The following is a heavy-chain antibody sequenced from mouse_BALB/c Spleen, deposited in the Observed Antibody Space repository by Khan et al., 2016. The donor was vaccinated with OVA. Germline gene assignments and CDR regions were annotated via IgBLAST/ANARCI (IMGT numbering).Heavy chain of an antibody. CDR2: IDPANGNT. J-gene: IGHJ1*01. V-gene: IGHV14-3*02. CDR3: ARYYCSSYWYFDV. CDR1: GFNIKDTY. D-gene: IGHD1-1*01. Sequence: VQLQQSGAELVKPGASVKLSCTASGFNIKDTYMHWVKQRPEQGLEWIGRIDPANGNTKYDPKFQGKATITADTSSNTAYLQLSSLTSQDTAVYYYARYYCSSYWYFDVWGAGTTVTVSS.